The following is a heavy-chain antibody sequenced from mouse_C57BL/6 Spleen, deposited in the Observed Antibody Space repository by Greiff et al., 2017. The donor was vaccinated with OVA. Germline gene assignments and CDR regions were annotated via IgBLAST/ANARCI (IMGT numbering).Heavy chain of an antibody. CDR3: ARWDYGFAY. V-gene: IGHV1-4*01. J-gene: IGHJ3*01. CDR1: GYTFTSYT. D-gene: IGHD1-1*02. CDR2: INPSSGYT. Sequence: VQLQESGAELARPGASVKMSCKASGYTFTSYTMHWVKQRPGQGLEWIGYINPSSGYTKYNQKFKDKATLTADKSSSTAYMQLSSLTSEDSAVYYCARWDYGFAYWGQGTLVTVSA.